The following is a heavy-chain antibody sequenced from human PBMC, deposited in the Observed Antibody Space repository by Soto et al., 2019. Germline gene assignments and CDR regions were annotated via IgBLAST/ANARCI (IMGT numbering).Heavy chain of an antibody. V-gene: IGHV4-59*07. CDR2: VHYSGGT. J-gene: IGHJ3*01. D-gene: IGHD3-22*01. CDR3: ARGYYDSRGQSNTFDV. CDR1: GASISSSY. Sequence: SDTLSLTCTVSGASISSSYWSWIRQSPGKGLEWIGYVHYSGGTKDNPSLNGRVSLSIDTSKNQFSLKLSSVAAADTAVYYCARGYYDSRGQSNTFDVWGQGTMVTVSS.